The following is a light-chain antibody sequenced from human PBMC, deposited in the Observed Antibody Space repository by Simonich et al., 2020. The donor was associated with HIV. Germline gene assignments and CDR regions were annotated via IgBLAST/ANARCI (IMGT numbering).Light chain of an antibody. Sequence: IVMTQSPLSLPVPPGEPASISCRSSQSLLHTNGINYLDWYLQKPGQSPQLLIYLGSNRASGVPDRFSGSGSGTDFTLKISRVEAEDVGVYYCMQALQTRTFGQGTRLDIK. V-gene: IGKV2-28*01. CDR1: QSLLHTNGINY. CDR2: LGS. J-gene: IGKJ5*01. CDR3: MQALQTRT.